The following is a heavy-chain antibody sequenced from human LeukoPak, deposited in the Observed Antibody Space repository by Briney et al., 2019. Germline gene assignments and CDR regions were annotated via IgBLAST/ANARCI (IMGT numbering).Heavy chain of an antibody. Sequence: ASVKVSCTASGYTFTSYDINWVRQVTGQGLDWMGWINPNSGDTGYAQKFQGRVTLTRNTSISTAYMELSSLRSEDTAVYYCARGVYYYDSSTFDPWGRGTLVTVSS. CDR2: INPNSGDT. V-gene: IGHV1-8*01. CDR3: ARGVYYYDSSTFDP. D-gene: IGHD3-22*01. CDR1: GYTFTSYD. J-gene: IGHJ5*02.